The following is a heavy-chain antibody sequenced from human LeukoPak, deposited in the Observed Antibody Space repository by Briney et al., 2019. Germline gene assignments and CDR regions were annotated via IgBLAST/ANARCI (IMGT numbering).Heavy chain of an antibody. CDR1: GFTFSSYS. Sequence: GGSLRLSCAASGFTFSSYSMNWFRQAPGKGLEWVSYISSSGSTIYYADSVKGRFTISRDNAKNSLYLQMNSLRAEDTAVYYCAREERYYYYYMDVWGKGTTVTISS. CDR2: ISSSGSTI. CDR3: AREERYYYYYMDV. J-gene: IGHJ6*03. D-gene: IGHD6-25*01. V-gene: IGHV3-48*04.